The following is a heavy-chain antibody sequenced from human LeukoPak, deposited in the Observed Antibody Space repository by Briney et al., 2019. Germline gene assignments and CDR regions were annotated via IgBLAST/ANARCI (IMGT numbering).Heavy chain of an antibody. CDR3: ARAPIAAAGTYYYGLDV. J-gene: IGHJ6*02. CDR1: GFIVSNNY. Sequence: GSLRLSCAASGFIVSNNYMSWVRQTPGKGLEWVSVIFSGGSTYYADSVKGRFTISRDDSKNSLYLQMNSLRAEDTALYYCARAPIAAAGTYYYGLDVWGPGTTVTVSS. D-gene: IGHD6-13*01. CDR2: IFSGGST. V-gene: IGHV3-66*01.